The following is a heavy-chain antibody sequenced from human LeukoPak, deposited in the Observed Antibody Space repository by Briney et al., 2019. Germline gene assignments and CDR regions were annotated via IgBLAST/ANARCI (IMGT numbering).Heavy chain of an antibody. Sequence: SETLSLTCTVSGGSMSSYYWSWIRQPPGKGLEWIGYIYNSGSTNYNPSLKSRVTISVDTSKNQFSLKLSSVTAADTAVYYCARHYCSGGSCFSYYYGMDVWGQGTTVTVSS. V-gene: IGHV4-59*08. D-gene: IGHD2-15*01. CDR3: ARHYCSGGSCFSYYYGMDV. J-gene: IGHJ6*02. CDR2: IYNSGST. CDR1: GGSMSSYY.